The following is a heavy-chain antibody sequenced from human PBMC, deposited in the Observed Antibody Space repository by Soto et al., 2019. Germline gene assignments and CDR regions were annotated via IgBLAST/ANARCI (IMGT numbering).Heavy chain of an antibody. Sequence: QVQLVQSGAVVKKPGSSVEVSCKASGGTFNGYGISWVRQAPGQGLEWMGGTVPVFETSKYAPRFQGRVTITADKSTSTAYMELSSVRSEDTAIYFCARGVSNSGAYYTGPSAYDRWGQGTLVIVSS. D-gene: IGHD3-10*01. J-gene: IGHJ3*01. CDR1: GGTFNGYG. V-gene: IGHV1-69*06. CDR3: ARGVSNSGAYYTGPSAYDR. CDR2: TVPVFETS.